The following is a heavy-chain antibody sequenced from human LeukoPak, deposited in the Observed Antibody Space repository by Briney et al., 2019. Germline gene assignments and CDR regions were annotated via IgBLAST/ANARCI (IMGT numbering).Heavy chain of an antibody. CDR1: GFTISDYY. CDR2: IHYDGTNE. J-gene: IGHJ5*02. V-gene: IGHV3-30*02. D-gene: IGHD3-10*01. CDR3: VNSGFDP. Sequence: GGSLRLSCAASGFTISDYYMSWVRQAPGKGLEWVAFIHYDGTNEYYADSVKGRFTISRDNFKNTLSLQMNGLRVEDTALYYCVNSGFDPWGQGTLVTVSS.